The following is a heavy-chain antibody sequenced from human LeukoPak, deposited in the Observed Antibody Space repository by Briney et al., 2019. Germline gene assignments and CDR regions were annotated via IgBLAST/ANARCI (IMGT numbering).Heavy chain of an antibody. CDR1: GDSVSSNSVT. V-gene: IGHV6-1*01. CDR2: TYYRSTWYN. CDR3: ARRLTQYDCFDP. Sequence: SQTLSLTCAISGDSVSSNSVTWNWIRQSPSRGLEWLGRTYYRSTWYNDYAVSVRGRITVNPDTSKNQFSLHLNSVTPEDAAVYYCARRLTQYDCFDPWGQGILVTASS. J-gene: IGHJ5*02. D-gene: IGHD2-2*01.